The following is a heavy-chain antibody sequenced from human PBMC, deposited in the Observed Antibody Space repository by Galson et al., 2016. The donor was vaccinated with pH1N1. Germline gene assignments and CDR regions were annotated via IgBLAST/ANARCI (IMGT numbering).Heavy chain of an antibody. CDR3: AAAYGSGDAWWEH. CDR2: IKQDGTEK. CDR1: GFSFSSYW. J-gene: IGHJ1*01. D-gene: IGHD2-8*02. V-gene: IGHV3-7*03. Sequence: SLRLSCAASGFSFSSYWMSWVRQAPGKGLEWVANIKQDGTEKYYVASVKGRFTISRDNAKNSLYLQMNSLRSEDTAMYYCAAAYGSGDAWWEHWGQGTLLTVSA.